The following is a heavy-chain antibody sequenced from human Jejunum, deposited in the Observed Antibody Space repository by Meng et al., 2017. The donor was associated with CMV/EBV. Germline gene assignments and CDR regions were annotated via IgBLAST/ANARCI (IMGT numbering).Heavy chain of an antibody. V-gene: IGHV3-30*02. J-gene: IGHJ4*02. CDR2: TRFDGRHS. Sequence: YYIHWVRQAPGKGLESVAFTRFDGRHSYNADSVRGRFTSSRDNSKNTLYLQMNRLRAEDTAVYYCAKERRLGSTYYFDSSGYYLDSWGQGSLVTVFS. CDR1: YY. CDR3: AKERRLGSTYYFDSSGYYLDS. D-gene: IGHD3-22*01.